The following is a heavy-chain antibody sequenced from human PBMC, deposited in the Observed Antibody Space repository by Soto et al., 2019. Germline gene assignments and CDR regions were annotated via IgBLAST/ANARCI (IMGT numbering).Heavy chain of an antibody. Sequence: SVKVSCKASGGTFSSYAISWVRQAPGQGLEWMGGIIPIFGTANYAQKFQGRVTITADESTSTAYMELSSLRSEDTAVHYCARDCSSTSCYAGKYYYYGMDVWGQGTTVTVSS. V-gene: IGHV1-69*13. D-gene: IGHD2-2*01. CDR2: IIPIFGTA. CDR3: ARDCSSTSCYAGKYYYYGMDV. CDR1: GGTFSSYA. J-gene: IGHJ6*02.